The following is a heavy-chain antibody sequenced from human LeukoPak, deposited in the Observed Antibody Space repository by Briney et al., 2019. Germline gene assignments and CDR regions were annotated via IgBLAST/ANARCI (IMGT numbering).Heavy chain of an antibody. CDR3: ARGGWFGESPFDY. D-gene: IGHD3-10*01. J-gene: IGHJ4*02. V-gene: IGHV4-39*07. Sequence: SETLSLTCTVSGGSISSSSYYWSWIRQPPGKGLEWIGEINHSGSTNYNPSLKSRVTISVDTSKNQFSLKLSSVTAADTAVYYCARGGWFGESPFDYWGQGTLVTVSS. CDR1: GGSISSSSYY. CDR2: INHSGST.